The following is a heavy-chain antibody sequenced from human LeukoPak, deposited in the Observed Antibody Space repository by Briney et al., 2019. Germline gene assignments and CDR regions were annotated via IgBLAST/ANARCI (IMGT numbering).Heavy chain of an antibody. Sequence: SETLSLTCTVSGDSISTYYRSWMRQPPGKGLEWIGYIGYISFGGSTTYNPSLKSRVAISVDTSKNHISLRLSSVTTADTAVYYCARNAAVATSRTWFDPWGQGTLVTVSS. D-gene: IGHD6-25*01. V-gene: IGHV4-59*08. J-gene: IGHJ5*02. CDR1: GDSISTYY. CDR2: ISFGGST. CDR3: ARNAAVATSRTWFDP.